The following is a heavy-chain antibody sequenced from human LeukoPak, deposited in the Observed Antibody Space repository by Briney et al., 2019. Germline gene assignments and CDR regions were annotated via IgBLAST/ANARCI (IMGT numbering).Heavy chain of an antibody. CDR3: ARDDPHYDILTGYYPIDS. D-gene: IGHD3-9*01. CDR2: LRYDGSNQ. Sequence: GGSLRLSCEASGFTFIRNGMHWVRQAPGKGLEWVAFLRYDGSNQYYADSVQGRFTISRDNSKNTLYLQMCSLRAEDTAVYYCARDDPHYDILTGYYPIDSWGQGTLVTVS. V-gene: IGHV3-30*02. CDR1: GFTFIRNG. J-gene: IGHJ4*02.